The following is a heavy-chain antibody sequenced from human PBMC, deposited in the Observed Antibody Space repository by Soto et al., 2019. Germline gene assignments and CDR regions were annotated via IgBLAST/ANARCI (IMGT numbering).Heavy chain of an antibody. CDR2: IYDSGRT. J-gene: IGHJ1*01. D-gene: IGHD1-1*01. Sequence: QVQLQESGPGLVKPSQTLSLTCTVSGGSISSGGYYWSWIRQHPGKGLEWIGSIYDSGRTYYNPSLKSRVTTSVDTSKNQFSLKLASMTAADTAVYDCARGGTRAYFPHWGQGTLVTVSS. CDR1: GGSISSGGYY. V-gene: IGHV4-31*03. CDR3: ARGGTRAYFPH.